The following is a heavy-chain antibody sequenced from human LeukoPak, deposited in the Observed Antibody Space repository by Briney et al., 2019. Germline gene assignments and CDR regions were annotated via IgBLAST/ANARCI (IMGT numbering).Heavy chain of an antibody. CDR1: GFTFSSYG. J-gene: IGHJ4*02. V-gene: IGHV3-30*18. CDR3: AKDQEQWLVLYYFDY. CDR2: ISYGGSNK. D-gene: IGHD6-19*01. Sequence: GGSLRLSCAASGFTFSSYGMHWVRQAPGKGLEWVAVISYGGSNKYYADSVKGRFTISRDNSKNTLYLQMNSLRAEDTAVYYCAKDQEQWLVLYYFDYWGQGTLVTVSS.